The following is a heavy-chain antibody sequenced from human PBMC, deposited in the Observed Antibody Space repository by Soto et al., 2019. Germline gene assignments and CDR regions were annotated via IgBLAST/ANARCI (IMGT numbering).Heavy chain of an antibody. D-gene: IGHD6-19*01. CDR3: ARAPGAGHWSFPY. CDR2: IFHSGST. V-gene: IGHV4-4*02. J-gene: IGHJ4*01. CDR1: GASIDSIHW. Sequence: SETLSLTCAVSGASIDSIHWWNLVRQPPGKGLEWIGEIFHSGSTTYNPSLESRVTMSVDRSKNQFSLHLNSVTAADTAFYYCARAPGAGHWSFPYWG.